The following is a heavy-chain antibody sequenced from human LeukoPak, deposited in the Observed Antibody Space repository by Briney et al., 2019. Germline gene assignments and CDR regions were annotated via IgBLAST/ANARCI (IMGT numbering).Heavy chain of an antibody. CDR3: ARAPHYGDNWFDP. CDR1: GYSISSGYY. J-gene: IGHJ5*02. D-gene: IGHD4-17*01. Sequence: SETLSLTCTVSGYSISSGYYWGWIRQPAGKGLEWIGRIYTSGSTNYNPSLKSRVTMSVDTSKNQFSLKLSSVTAADTAVYYCARAPHYGDNWFDPWGQGTLVTVSS. V-gene: IGHV4-4*07. CDR2: IYTSGST.